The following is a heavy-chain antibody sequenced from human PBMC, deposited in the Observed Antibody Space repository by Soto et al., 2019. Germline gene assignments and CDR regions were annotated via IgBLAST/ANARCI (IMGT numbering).Heavy chain of an antibody. Sequence: SLRLSCAASGFTFSSYGMHWVRQAPGKGLEWVAVISYDGSNKYYADSVKGRFTISRDNSKNTLYLQMNSLRAEDTAVYYCAKDQGYSSGWYWGQGTLVTVSS. J-gene: IGHJ4*02. CDR1: GFTFSSYG. CDR3: AKDQGYSSGWY. CDR2: ISYDGSNK. D-gene: IGHD6-19*01. V-gene: IGHV3-30*18.